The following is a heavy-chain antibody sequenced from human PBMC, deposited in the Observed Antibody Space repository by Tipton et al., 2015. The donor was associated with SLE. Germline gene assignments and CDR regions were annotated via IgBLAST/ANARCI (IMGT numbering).Heavy chain of an antibody. CDR1: GYTFTTYG. CDR3: ARERRITPTGRSLYFDY. Sequence: QVQLVQSGAEVKKPGASVKVSCKASGYTFTTYGISWVRQAPGQGLEWMGWISAYNGYTNYAQKLQGRVTMTTDTSTSTAYMELRGLRSDDTAVYYCARERRITPTGRSLYFDYWGQGALVTVST. D-gene: IGHD1-20*01. CDR2: ISAYNGYT. J-gene: IGHJ4*02. V-gene: IGHV1-18*01.